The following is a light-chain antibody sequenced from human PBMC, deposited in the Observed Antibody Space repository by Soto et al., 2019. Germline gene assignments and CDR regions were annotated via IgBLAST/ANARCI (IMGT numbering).Light chain of an antibody. CDR3: QQYGGSPLT. V-gene: IGKV3-20*01. Sequence: EIVLTQSPGTLSLSPGERATLSCRASQSVTSSYLAWYQHRPGQAPRLLIYGASSRATGIPDRFSGSGSGTDCTLTISRLEPEDFAVYYCQQYGGSPLTFGQGTKVEIK. CDR1: QSVTSSY. J-gene: IGKJ2*01. CDR2: GAS.